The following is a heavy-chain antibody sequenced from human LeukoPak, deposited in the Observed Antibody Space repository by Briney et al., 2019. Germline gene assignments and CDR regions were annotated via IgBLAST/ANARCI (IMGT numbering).Heavy chain of an antibody. J-gene: IGHJ4*02. Sequence: SETLSLTCTVSGGSISSGSYYWSWIRQPAGKGLEWIGRIYTSGSTNYNPSLKSRVTISVDTSKNQFSLKLSSVTAADTAVYYCATCPLVVTSCYFDYWGQGTLVTVSS. CDR1: GGSISSGSYY. CDR2: IYTSGST. CDR3: ATCPLVVTSCYFDY. D-gene: IGHD4-23*01. V-gene: IGHV4-61*02.